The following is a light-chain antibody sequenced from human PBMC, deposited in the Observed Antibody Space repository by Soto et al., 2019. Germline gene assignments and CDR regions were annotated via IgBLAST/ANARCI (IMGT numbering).Light chain of an antibody. CDR1: QSVSSSY. Sequence: DNALSLSPGTPYLPPGYMATISCGASQSVSSSYLAWYQQKPGQAPRILIYGASSRATGIPERFSGSGSGTDFTLTIRRLETEDFAVYYCQQYGSSPPGLNFGGGNTVDIK. V-gene: IGKV3-20*01. CDR2: GAS. J-gene: IGKJ4*01. CDR3: QQYGSSPPGLN.